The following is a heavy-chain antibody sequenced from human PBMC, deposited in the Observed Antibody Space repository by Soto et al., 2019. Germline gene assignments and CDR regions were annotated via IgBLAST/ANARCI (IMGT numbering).Heavy chain of an antibody. CDR3: ARAPGPNYFDY. Sequence: QVQLVESGGGVVQPGRSLRLSCAASGFTFSSYAMHWVRQAPGKGLEWVAVISYDGSNKYYADSVKGRFTISRDNSKNPLYLQMNSLIAEDTAVYYCARAPGPNYFDYWGQGTLVTVSS. CDR2: ISYDGSNK. V-gene: IGHV3-30-3*01. CDR1: GFTFSSYA. J-gene: IGHJ4*02.